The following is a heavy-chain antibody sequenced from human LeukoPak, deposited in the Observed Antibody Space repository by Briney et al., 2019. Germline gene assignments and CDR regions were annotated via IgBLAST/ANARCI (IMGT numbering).Heavy chain of an antibody. Sequence: GRSLRLSCAASGFTFSSYGMHWVRQAPGKGLEWVAVISYDGSDKYYADSVKGRFTISRDNSKNTLYLQMNSLRAEDTAVYYCAKVTTPLAAAGPDYWGQGTLVTVSS. CDR2: ISYDGSDK. D-gene: IGHD6-13*01. V-gene: IGHV3-30*18. J-gene: IGHJ4*02. CDR3: AKVTTPLAAAGPDY. CDR1: GFTFSSYG.